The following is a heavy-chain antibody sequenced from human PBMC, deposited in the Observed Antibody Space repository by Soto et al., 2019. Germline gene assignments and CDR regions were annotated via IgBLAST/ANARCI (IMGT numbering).Heavy chain of an antibody. D-gene: IGHD2-2*01. Sequence: PGGSLRLSCEVSGLTYSTAWMHWVRQAPGKGLVWVSSINRDGSVTNYADSVKGRFTISRDSAEKTLYLQINSLRADDTGVYYCARDDIVVGHYMRIWGQGTTVTVYS. J-gene: IGHJ6*02. V-gene: IGHV3-74*01. CDR1: GLTYSTAW. CDR3: ARDDIVVGHYMRI. CDR2: INRDGSVT.